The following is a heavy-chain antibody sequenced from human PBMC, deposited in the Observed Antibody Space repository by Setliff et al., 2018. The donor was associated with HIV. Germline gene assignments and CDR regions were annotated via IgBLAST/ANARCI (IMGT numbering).Heavy chain of an antibody. J-gene: IGHJ3*02. D-gene: IGHD2-15*01. V-gene: IGHV4-39*01. CDR1: GVSISSSSYY. CDR3: ARQALGSCSGGSCYPDAFDI. CDR2: IYYSGST. Sequence: SETLSLTCTVSGVSISSSSYYWGWIRQPPRKGLEWIGSIYYSGSTYYNPSLKSRVTISLDTSKNQFSLKLSSVTAADTAVYYCARQALGSCSGGSCYPDAFDIWGQGTMVTVSS.